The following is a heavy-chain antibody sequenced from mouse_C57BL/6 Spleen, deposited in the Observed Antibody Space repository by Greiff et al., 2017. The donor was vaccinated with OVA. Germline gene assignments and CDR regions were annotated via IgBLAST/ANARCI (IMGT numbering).Heavy chain of an antibody. J-gene: IGHJ4*01. V-gene: IGHV5-17*01. CDR3: AKGDSPYAMDY. CDR1: GFTFSDYG. CDR2: ISSGSSTI. Sequence: EVNVVESGGGLVKPGGSLKLSCAASGFTFSDYGMHWVRQAPEKGLEWVAYISSGSSTIYYADTVKGRFTISRDNAKNTLFLQMTSLRSEDTAMYYCAKGDSPYAMDYWGQGTSVTVSS. D-gene: IGHD2-12*01.